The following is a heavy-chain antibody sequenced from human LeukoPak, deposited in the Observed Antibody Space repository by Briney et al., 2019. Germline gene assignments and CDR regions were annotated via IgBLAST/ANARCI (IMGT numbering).Heavy chain of an antibody. CDR1: GYSISSGYY. CDR2: IYHSGST. J-gene: IGHJ3*02. D-gene: IGHD3-22*01. Sequence: SETLSLTCTVSGYSISSGYYWGWIRQPPGKGLEWIGSIYHSGSTFDNPSLKSRVTISVDTSKNQFSLKLSSVTAADTAVYFCARGPYSYDSSGAFDIWGQGTMVTVSS. CDR3: ARGPYSYDSSGAFDI. V-gene: IGHV4-38-2*02.